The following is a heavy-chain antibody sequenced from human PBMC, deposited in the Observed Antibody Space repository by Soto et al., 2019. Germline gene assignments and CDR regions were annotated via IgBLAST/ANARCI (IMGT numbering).Heavy chain of an antibody. CDR3: ARGQRGGMRHYYYYGMDV. V-gene: IGHV4-4*07. D-gene: IGHD2-8*01. CDR2: IYTSGST. Sequence: LSLTCTVSGGSISSYYWSWIRQPAGKGLEWIGRIYTSGSTNYNPSLKSRVTMSVDTSKNQFSLKLSSVTAADTAVYYCARGQRGGMRHYYYYGMDVWGQGTTVTVSS. J-gene: IGHJ6*02. CDR1: GGSISSYY.